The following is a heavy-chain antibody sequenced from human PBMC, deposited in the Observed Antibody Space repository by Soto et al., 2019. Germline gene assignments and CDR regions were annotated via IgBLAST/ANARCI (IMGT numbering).Heavy chain of an antibody. D-gene: IGHD5-12*01. CDR2: ISGSGGST. Sequence: PGGSLRLSCAASGFTFSSYAMSWVRQAPGKGLEWVSAISGSGGSTYYADSVKGRFTISRDNSKNTLYLQMNSLRAEDTAVYYCAKERRPTLRWLQSEGFDYWGQGTLVTVSS. V-gene: IGHV3-23*01. J-gene: IGHJ4*02. CDR1: GFTFSSYA. CDR3: AKERRPTLRWLQSEGFDY.